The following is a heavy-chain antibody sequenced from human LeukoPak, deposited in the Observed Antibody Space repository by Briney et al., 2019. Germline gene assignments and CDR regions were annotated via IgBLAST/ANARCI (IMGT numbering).Heavy chain of an antibody. CDR1: GFTFSTSD. Sequence: PGGSLRLSCGASGFTFSTSDMHWVRQAPGKGLEWVAVILYDGSLEHYADSVQGRFTVSRDNSKSTLYLQMNSLRAEDTAVYYCAKDWGETAMVSDDYWGQGTLVTVSS. CDR2: ILYDGSLE. V-gene: IGHV3-30-3*01. D-gene: IGHD5-18*01. J-gene: IGHJ4*02. CDR3: AKDWGETAMVSDDY.